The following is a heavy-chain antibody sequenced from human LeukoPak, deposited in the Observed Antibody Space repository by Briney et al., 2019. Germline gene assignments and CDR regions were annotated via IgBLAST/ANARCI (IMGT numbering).Heavy chain of an antibody. V-gene: IGHV4-59*01. J-gene: IGHJ6*03. Sequence: SETLSLTCTVSDGSISSYYWSWIRQPPGKGLEWIGYIYYSGSTNYNPSLKSRVTMSVDTSKNQFSLKLSSVTAADTAVYYCARGEYYYYYYMDVWGKGTTVTVSS. CDR3: ARGEYYYYYYMDV. CDR1: DGSISSYY. CDR2: IYYSGST. D-gene: IGHD1-26*01.